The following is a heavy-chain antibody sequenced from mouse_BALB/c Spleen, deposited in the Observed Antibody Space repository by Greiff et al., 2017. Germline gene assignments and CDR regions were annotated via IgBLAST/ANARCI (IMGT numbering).Heavy chain of an antibody. Sequence: EVQLVESGGGLVKPGGSLKLSCAASGFTFSSYAMSWVRQTPEKRLEWVASISSGGSTYYPDSVKGRFTISRDNARNILYLQMSSLRSEDTAMYYCAREGGAWFAYWGQGTLVTVSA. CDR2: ISSGGST. CDR3: AREGGAWFAY. CDR1: GFTFSSYA. J-gene: IGHJ3*01. V-gene: IGHV5-6-5*01.